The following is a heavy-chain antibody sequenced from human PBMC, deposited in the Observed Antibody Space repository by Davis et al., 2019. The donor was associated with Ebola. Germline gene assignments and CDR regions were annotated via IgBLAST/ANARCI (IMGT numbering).Heavy chain of an antibody. CDR3: ANQFFDY. CDR2: ISAYNGNT. CDR1: GYTFTSYG. Sequence: ASVKVSCKASGYTFTSYGISWVRQAPGQGLEWMGWISAYNGNTNYAQKFQGRVTMTRDTSISTAYMELSGLRSDDTAVYYCANQFFDYWGQGTLVTVSS. J-gene: IGHJ4*02. V-gene: IGHV1-18*01.